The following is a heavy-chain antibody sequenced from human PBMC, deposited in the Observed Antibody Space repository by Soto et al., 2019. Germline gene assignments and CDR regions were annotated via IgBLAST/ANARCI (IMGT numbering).Heavy chain of an antibody. D-gene: IGHD2-15*01. V-gene: IGHV4-39*01. J-gene: IGHJ6*03. CDR1: GGSISSSSYY. CDR3: ARHAPYCSGGSCRYLPYYYMDV. CDR2: IYYSGST. Sequence: KPSETLSLTCTVSGGSISSSSYYWGWIRQPPGKGLEWIGSIYYSGSTYYNPSLKSRVTISVDTSKNQFSLKLSSVTAADTAVYYCARHAPYCSGGSCRYLPYYYMDVWGKGTTVTVSS.